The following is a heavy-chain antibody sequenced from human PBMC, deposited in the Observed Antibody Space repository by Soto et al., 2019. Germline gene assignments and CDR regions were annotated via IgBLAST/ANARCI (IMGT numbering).Heavy chain of an antibody. D-gene: IGHD6-19*01. J-gene: IGHJ4*02. CDR1: GFTSSSYG. Sequence: QVQLVESGGGVVQPGRSLRLSCAASGFTSSSYGMHWVRQAPGKGLEWVAVISYDGSNKYYADSVKGRFTISRDNSKNTLYLQMNSLRAEDTAVYYCAKDTIAVAPTFDYWGQGTLVTVSS. CDR2: ISYDGSNK. V-gene: IGHV3-30*18. CDR3: AKDTIAVAPTFDY.